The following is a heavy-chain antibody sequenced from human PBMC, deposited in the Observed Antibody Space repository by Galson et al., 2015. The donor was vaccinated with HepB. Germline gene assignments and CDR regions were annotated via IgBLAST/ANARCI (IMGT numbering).Heavy chain of an antibody. CDR2: ISYDGSNK. Sequence: FLRLSCAASGFTFSSYGMHWVRQAPGKGLEWVAVISYDGSNKYYADSVKGRFTISRDNSKNTLYLQMNSLRAEDTAVYYCAKAMVQGVSAPFDYWGQGTLVTVSS. CDR1: GFTFSSYG. D-gene: IGHD3-10*01. J-gene: IGHJ4*02. CDR3: AKAMVQGVSAPFDY. V-gene: IGHV3-30*18.